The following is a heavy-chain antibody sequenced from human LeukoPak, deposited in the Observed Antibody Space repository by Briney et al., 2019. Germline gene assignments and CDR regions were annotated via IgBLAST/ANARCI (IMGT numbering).Heavy chain of an antibody. V-gene: IGHV1-2*02. D-gene: IGHD6-6*01. Sequence: ASVKVSCKASGYTFTGYYMHWVRQAPGQGLEWMGWINSNSGGTNYAQKFHGRVTMTRDTSISTAYMELSRLISDDTALYYCARVREQLVLDAFDIWGQGTMVTVSS. CDR3: ARVREQLVLDAFDI. CDR1: GYTFTGYY. J-gene: IGHJ3*02. CDR2: INSNSGGT.